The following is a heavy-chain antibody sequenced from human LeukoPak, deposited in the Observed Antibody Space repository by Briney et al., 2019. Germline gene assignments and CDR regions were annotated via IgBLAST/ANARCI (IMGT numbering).Heavy chain of an antibody. CDR3: ARERRVAVAGSASWFDP. J-gene: IGHJ5*02. Sequence: GGSLRLSCAASGFTFSSYAMSWVRQAPGKGLEWVSAISGSGGSTYYADSVKGRFTISRDNSKNSLYLQMNSLRAEDTAVYYCARERRVAVAGSASWFDPWGQGTLVTVSS. CDR2: ISGSGGST. V-gene: IGHV3-23*01. D-gene: IGHD6-19*01. CDR1: GFTFSSYA.